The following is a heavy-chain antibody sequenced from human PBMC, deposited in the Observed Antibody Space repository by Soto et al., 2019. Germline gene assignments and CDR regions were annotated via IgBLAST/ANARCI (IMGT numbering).Heavy chain of an antibody. CDR1: GGSISSYY. Sequence: SETLSLTCTVSGGSISSYYWSWIRQPPGKGLEWIGYIYYSGSTNYNPSLKSRVTISVDTSKNQFSLKLSSVTAADTAVYYCAGSTVPPFYYYYYMDVWGKGTTVTVSS. CDR3: AGSTVPPFYYYYYMDV. V-gene: IGHV4-59*08. J-gene: IGHJ6*03. CDR2: IYYSGST. D-gene: IGHD4-4*01.